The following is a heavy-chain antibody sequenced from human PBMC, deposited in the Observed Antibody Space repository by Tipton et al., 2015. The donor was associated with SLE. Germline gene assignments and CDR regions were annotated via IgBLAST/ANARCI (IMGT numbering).Heavy chain of an antibody. CDR1: GGSISSSSYY. J-gene: IGHJ4*02. CDR2: IYTSGST. V-gene: IGHV4-61*05. CDR3: ASHPGGDY. Sequence: TLSLTCTVSGGSISSSSYYWGWIRQPPGKGLEWIGYIYTSGSTNYNPSLKSRVTISVDTSKNQFSLKLSSVTAADTAVYYCASHPGGDYWGQGTLVTVSS.